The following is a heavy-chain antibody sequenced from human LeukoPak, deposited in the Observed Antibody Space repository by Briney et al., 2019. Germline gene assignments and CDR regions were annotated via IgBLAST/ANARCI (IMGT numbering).Heavy chain of an antibody. V-gene: IGHV3-74*01. J-gene: IGHJ4*02. CDR3: ARASGTDSSGYVEIDF. D-gene: IGHD3-22*01. CDR2: INSDGSST. Sequence: GGSLRLSCAASGFTFSNYWMHWVRQAPGKGLVWVSRINSDGSSTSYADSMKGRFTISRDNAKKTLYLQTNSLRAEDTAVYYCARASGTDSSGYVEIDFWGQGTLVTVSS. CDR1: GFTFSNYW.